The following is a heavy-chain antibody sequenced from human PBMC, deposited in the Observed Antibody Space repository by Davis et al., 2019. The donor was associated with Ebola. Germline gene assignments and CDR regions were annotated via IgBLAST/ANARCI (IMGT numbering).Heavy chain of an antibody. Sequence: GESLKISCAASGFTFSSYAMSWVRQAPGKGLEWVSAISGSGGSTYYADSVKGRFTISRDNSKNTLYLQMNSLRAEDTAVYYCAKGAGYQLPRDGYFDYWGQGTLVTVSS. CDR1: GFTFSSYA. V-gene: IGHV3-23*01. J-gene: IGHJ4*02. D-gene: IGHD2-2*01. CDR2: ISGSGGST. CDR3: AKGAGYQLPRDGYFDY.